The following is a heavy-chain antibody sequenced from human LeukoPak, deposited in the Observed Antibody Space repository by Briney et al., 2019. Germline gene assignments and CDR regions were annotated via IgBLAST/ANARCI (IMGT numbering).Heavy chain of an antibody. D-gene: IGHD6-6*01. V-gene: IGHV3-9*01. J-gene: IGHJ4*02. CDR2: ISWNSGSI. CDR3: ARGLRSADRSSIAAPTGY. Sequence: GGSLRLSCAASGFTFDDYAVHWVRQAPGKGLEWVSGISWNSGSIGYADSVKGRFTISRDNAKNSLYLQMNSLRAEDTALYYCARGLRSADRSSIAAPTGYWGQGTLVTVSS. CDR1: GFTFDDYA.